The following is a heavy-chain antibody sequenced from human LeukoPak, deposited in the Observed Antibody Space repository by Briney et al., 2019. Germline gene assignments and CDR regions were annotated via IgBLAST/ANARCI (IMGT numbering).Heavy chain of an antibody. Sequence: PSGTLSLTCAVSGGSISSSNYWSWVRQPPGKGLEWIGEINHSGSTNYNPSLKSRVTISVDTSKNQFSLKLSSVTAADTAVYYCARGRYYDSSGYYYSTRYNWFDPWGQGTLVTVSS. CDR1: GGSISSSNY. V-gene: IGHV4-4*02. CDR3: ARGRYYDSSGYYYSTRYNWFDP. J-gene: IGHJ5*02. D-gene: IGHD3-22*01. CDR2: INHSGST.